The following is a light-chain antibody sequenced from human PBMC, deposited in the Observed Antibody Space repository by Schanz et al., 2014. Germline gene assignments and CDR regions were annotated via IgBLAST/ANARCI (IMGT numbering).Light chain of an antibody. Sequence: QSVLTQPASVSGSPGQSITISCTGTSSDVGGYNYVSWYQQHPGKAPKLMTYDVTTRPSGVSNRFSGSKSGNTASLTISGLQAEDEADYYCCSYAGSYTFAVFGGGTKLTVL. J-gene: IGLJ3*02. CDR1: SSDVGGYNY. CDR2: DVT. CDR3: CSYAGSYTFAV. V-gene: IGLV2-14*01.